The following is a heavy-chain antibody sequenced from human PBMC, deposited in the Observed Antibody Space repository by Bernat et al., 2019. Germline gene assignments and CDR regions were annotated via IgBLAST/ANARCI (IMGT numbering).Heavy chain of an antibody. D-gene: IGHD3-3*01. CDR1: GASISSSSYY. CDR3: ASCITIFGVATTEYYYYYMDV. CDR2: IYYSGST. J-gene: IGHJ6*03. Sequence: QLQLQESGPGLVKPSETLSLTCTVSGASISSSSYYWGWIRQPPGKGLEWIGSIYYSGSTYYNPSLKSRVTISVDTSKNQFSLKLSSVTAADTAVYYCASCITIFGVATTEYYYYYMDVWGKGTTVTVSS. V-gene: IGHV4-39*01.